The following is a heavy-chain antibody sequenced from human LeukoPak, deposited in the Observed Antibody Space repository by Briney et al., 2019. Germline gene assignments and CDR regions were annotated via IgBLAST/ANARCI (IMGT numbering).Heavy chain of an antibody. V-gene: IGHV3-33*06. CDR2: IWYDGSNK. J-gene: IGHJ6*03. D-gene: IGHD5-12*01. Sequence: GRSLRLSCAASGFTFSSYGMHWVRQAPGKGLEWVAVIWYDGSNKYYADSVKGRFTISRDNSKNTLYLQMNSLRAEDTAVYYCAKDAVATNVVHYMDVWGKGTTVTVSS. CDR1: GFTFSSYG. CDR3: AKDAVATNVVHYMDV.